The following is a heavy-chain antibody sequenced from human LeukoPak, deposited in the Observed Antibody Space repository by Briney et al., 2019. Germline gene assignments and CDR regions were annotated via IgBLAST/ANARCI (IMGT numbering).Heavy chain of an antibody. CDR1: GFSLPTSGVG. CDR2: IYWDDDK. J-gene: IGHJ4*02. Sequence: SGPTLVNPTQPLTLTCTFSGFSLPTSGVGVGWIRQPPVKALEWLALIYWDDDKRFIPSLKSRLPLTKDTSKNQVVLTMVNMGPVDTATYYCAHRRYDLFDYWGQGILVTVSS. V-gene: IGHV2-5*02. D-gene: IGHD5-12*01. CDR3: AHRRYDLFDY.